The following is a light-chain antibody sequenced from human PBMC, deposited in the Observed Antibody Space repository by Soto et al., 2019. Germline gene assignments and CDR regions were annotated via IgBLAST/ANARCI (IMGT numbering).Light chain of an antibody. CDR3: QQYHNWPQT. J-gene: IGKJ1*01. CDR2: GAS. CDR1: QSVTSN. V-gene: IGKV3-15*01. Sequence: EIVMAQSPATLSVAPGEGASLSCMASQSVTSNLAWYQHKPGQAPRLLIYGASTRATGIPDRFSGSGSGTEFTLTISSLQSEDFAVYYCQQYHNWPQTFGQGTKVEI.